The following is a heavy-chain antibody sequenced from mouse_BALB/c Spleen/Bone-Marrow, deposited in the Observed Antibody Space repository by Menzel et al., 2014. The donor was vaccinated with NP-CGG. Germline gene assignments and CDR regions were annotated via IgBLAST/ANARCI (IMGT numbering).Heavy chain of an antibody. V-gene: IGHV3-8*02. J-gene: IGHJ2*01. Sequence: DVQLQESGPSLIKPSQTLSLTCSVTGDSITSGYWNWIREFPGNELEYMGYISYTGNTYYNPSLKSRISIARDTSKNQYYLQLHSVTTEDTATYFCARSLGRFDYWGQGATLTVSS. D-gene: IGHD4-1*01. CDR2: ISYTGNT. CDR1: GDSITSGY. CDR3: ARSLGRFDY.